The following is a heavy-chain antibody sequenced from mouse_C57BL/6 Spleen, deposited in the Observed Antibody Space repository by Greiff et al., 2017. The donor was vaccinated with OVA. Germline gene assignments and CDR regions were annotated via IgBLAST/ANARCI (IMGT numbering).Heavy chain of an antibody. CDR1: GFSLTSYG. J-gene: IGHJ1*03. V-gene: IGHV2-2*01. D-gene: IGHD4-1*01. Sequence: VKVVESGPGLVQPSQSLSITCTVSGFSLTSYGVHWVRQSPGKGLEWLGVIWSGGSTDYNAAFISRLSISKDNSKSQVFFKMNSLQADDTAIYYCARKGWEMGYFDVWGTGTTVTVSS. CDR3: ARKGWEMGYFDV. CDR2: IWSGGST.